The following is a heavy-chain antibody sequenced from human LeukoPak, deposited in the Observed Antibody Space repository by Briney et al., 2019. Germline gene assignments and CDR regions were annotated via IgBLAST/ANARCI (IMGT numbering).Heavy chain of an antibody. Sequence: GGSLPLSRSASGFTFITYTMAWVRQPPEGGVVWGSGISGHGGPYYADSVRGRFAISRDNSKNTLYLQMNSLRAEDTAVYYCYGSGSYYNSPLVLYWGQGTLVTVSS. CDR2: ISGHGGP. J-gene: IGHJ4*02. D-gene: IGHD3-10*01. V-gene: IGHV3-23*01. CDR1: GFTFITYT. CDR3: YGSGSYYNSPLVLY.